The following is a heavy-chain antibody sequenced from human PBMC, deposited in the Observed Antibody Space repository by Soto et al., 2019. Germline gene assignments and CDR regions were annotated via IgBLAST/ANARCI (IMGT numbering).Heavy chain of an antibody. Sequence: PGGSLRLSCAASGFTFSDYYMSWIRQAPGKGLEWVSYISSSSSYTNYADSVKGRFTISRDNAKNSLYLQMNSLRAEDTAVYYCARVYRGYSYGRTIYYFDYWGQGTLVTVSS. CDR1: GFTFSDYY. D-gene: IGHD5-18*01. CDR2: ISSSSSYT. CDR3: ARVYRGYSYGRTIYYFDY. V-gene: IGHV3-11*06. J-gene: IGHJ4*02.